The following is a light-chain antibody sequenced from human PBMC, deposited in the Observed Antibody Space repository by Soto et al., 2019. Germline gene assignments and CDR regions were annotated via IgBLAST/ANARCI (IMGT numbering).Light chain of an antibody. CDR2: AAS. Sequence: IQLPQSTSFLSPSIGASVTITCRASQDITSYLAWYQQKPGKAPKLLIYAASSLQSGVPSRFSGSGSGTDFTLTISSLQPEDVATYYCLQDYNYPLTFGGGTKVDIK. CDR3: LQDYNYPLT. CDR1: QDITSY. J-gene: IGKJ4*01. V-gene: IGKV1-6*01.